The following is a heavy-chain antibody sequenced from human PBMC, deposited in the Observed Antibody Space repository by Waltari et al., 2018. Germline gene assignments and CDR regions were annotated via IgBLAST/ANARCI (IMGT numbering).Heavy chain of an antibody. V-gene: IGHV3-53*01. CDR2: IYSGGST. CDR1: GFTISSNY. Sequence: EVQLVESGGGLIQPGGSLRLSCAASGFTISSNYMSWVRQAPGKGLEWVSVIYSGGSTYYADSVKGRFTISRDNSKNTLYLQMNSLRAEDTAVYYCASRAMVRGVNDAFDIWGQGTMVTVSS. D-gene: IGHD3-10*01. J-gene: IGHJ3*02. CDR3: ASRAMVRGVNDAFDI.